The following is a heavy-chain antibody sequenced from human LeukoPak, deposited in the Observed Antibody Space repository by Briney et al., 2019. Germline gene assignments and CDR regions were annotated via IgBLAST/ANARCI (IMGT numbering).Heavy chain of an antibody. CDR3: ARDRIVGAGEYNWFDP. CDR1: GFTFSDYY. Sequence: GGSLRLSCAASGFTFSDYYMGWIRQAPGKGVEWVSYISSSGSTMNYADSVKGRFAISRDNAKNSLYLQMNSLRAEDTAVYYCARDRIVGAGEYNWFDPWGQGTLVTVSS. V-gene: IGHV3-11*04. CDR2: ISSSGSTM. J-gene: IGHJ5*02. D-gene: IGHD1-26*01.